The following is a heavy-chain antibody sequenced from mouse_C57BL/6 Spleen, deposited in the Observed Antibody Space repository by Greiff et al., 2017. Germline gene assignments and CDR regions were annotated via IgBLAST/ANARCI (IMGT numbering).Heavy chain of an antibody. CDR1: GFSLTSYG. J-gene: IGHJ4*01. Sequence: QVQLQQSGPGLVQPSQSLSITCTVSGFSLTSYGVHWVRQSPGKGLEWLGVIWSGGSTDSNAAFISRLSISKDKSKSQVFFKMNSLQADDTAIYYCARPPYYYGSSSYAMDYWGQGTSVTVSS. CDR3: ARPPYYYGSSSYAMDY. V-gene: IGHV2-2*01. CDR2: IWSGGST. D-gene: IGHD1-1*01.